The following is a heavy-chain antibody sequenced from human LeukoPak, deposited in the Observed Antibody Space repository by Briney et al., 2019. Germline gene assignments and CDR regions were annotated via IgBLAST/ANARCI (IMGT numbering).Heavy chain of an antibody. J-gene: IGHJ4*02. D-gene: IGHD5-18*01. Sequence: SETLSLTCTVSGVSISSSRSYWVWIRQPPGKGLEWIGTTYNSWRNYYNPSLRSRVTISGDTSKNQFSLKVTSVTAADTAVYYCARFSGYIYGYDYWGQGTLVTVSS. V-gene: IGHV4-39*01. CDR1: GVSISSSRSY. CDR2: TYNSWRN. CDR3: ARFSGYIYGYDY.